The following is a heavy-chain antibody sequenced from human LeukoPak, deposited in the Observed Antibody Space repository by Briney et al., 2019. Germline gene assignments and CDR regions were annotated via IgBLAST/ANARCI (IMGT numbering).Heavy chain of an antibody. Sequence: GGSLRLSCAASGFTFSDFYMSWIRQAPGKGLEWVSYISTRGKTIYYADSVKGRFTISRDNAKNSLYLQMNSLRAEDTAVYYCAAGYHNCIFDFWGQGTLVTVSS. CDR1: GFTFSDFY. D-gene: IGHD1-20*01. CDR3: AAGYHNCIFDF. V-gene: IGHV3-11*01. CDR2: ISTRGKTI. J-gene: IGHJ4*02.